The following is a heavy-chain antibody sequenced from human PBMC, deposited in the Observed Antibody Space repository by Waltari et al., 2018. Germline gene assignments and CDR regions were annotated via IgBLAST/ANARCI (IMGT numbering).Heavy chain of an antibody. CDR2: IIPIFKPE. V-gene: IGHV1-69*12. CDR3: ARGYCSGGSCYSSYYYGMDL. Sequence: QVQLLQSGAEGKKPGSSVTLSCQASGGPVKTSALFWVRPAPGQAPEWRGAIIPIFKPEKYSRKFQGRVKITADESSRTVYMELTSLRAEDTAVDYCARGYCSGGSCYSSYYYGMDLWGQGTTVTVS. D-gene: IGHD2-15*01. CDR1: GGPVKTSA. J-gene: IGHJ6*02.